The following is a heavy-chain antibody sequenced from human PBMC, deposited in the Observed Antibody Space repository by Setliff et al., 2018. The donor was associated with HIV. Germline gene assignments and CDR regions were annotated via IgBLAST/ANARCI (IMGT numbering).Heavy chain of an antibody. CDR2: IYTSGTT. Sequence: PSETLSLTCSVSGVSINRTDHYWGWIRQTPGKGLEWIGSIYTSGTTNYNPSLEGRITTSVDLSKNRFSLNLHSVTAAYTAVYYCAIGDEYPGVFQSWGQGKMVTVSS. J-gene: IGHJ5*02. CDR3: AIGDEYPGVFQS. CDR1: GVSINRTDHY. D-gene: IGHD2-2*01. V-gene: IGHV4-61*05.